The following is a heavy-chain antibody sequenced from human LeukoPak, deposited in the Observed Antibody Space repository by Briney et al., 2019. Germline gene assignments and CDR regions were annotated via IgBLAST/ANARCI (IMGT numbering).Heavy chain of an antibody. CDR3: ARGYYDFWSGYYAYYYYMDV. D-gene: IGHD3-3*01. CDR1: GGSISSHY. J-gene: IGHJ6*03. Sequence: KPSETLSLTCTVSGGSISSHYWSWIRQPPGKGLEWIGYIYYSGSTNYNPSLKSRVTISVDTSKNQFSLKLSSVTAADTAVYYCARGYYDFWSGYYAYYYYMDVWGKGTTVTVSS. CDR2: IYYSGST. V-gene: IGHV4-59*11.